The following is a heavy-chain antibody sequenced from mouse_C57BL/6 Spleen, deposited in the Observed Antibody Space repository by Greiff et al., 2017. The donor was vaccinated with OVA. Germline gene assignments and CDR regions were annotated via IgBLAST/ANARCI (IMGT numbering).Heavy chain of an antibody. D-gene: IGHD2-10*02. CDR2: ITPSSGTT. J-gene: IGHJ4*01. Sequence: QVQLQQSGAELAKPGASVKLSCKASGYTFTSYWMHWVQQRPGQGLEWIGYITPSSGTTKYNQKFKDKSTLTADKSSSTAYMQLSCLTYVDSTVYYCASQKYCNYESLDDYAMDYWGQGTSVTVSS. CDR1: GYTFTSYW. CDR3: ASQKYCNYESLDDYAMDY. V-gene: IGHV1-7*01.